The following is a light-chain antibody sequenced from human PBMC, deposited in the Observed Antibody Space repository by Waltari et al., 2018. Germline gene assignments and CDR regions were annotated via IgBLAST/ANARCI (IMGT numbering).Light chain of an antibody. J-gene: IGLJ2*01. CDR1: SIPIRPEKY. V-gene: IGLV2-11*01. CDR3: CSYAGQFTWV. CDR2: AVS. Sequence: QSALTQPPSVSGSPGPSVTIPCTGTSIPIRPEKYVSWFQQYPGKAPKVIMFAVSERPSGVPDRFSGSKSGNTASLTISGLQSEDESHYFCCSYAGQFTWVFGGGTKLTVL.